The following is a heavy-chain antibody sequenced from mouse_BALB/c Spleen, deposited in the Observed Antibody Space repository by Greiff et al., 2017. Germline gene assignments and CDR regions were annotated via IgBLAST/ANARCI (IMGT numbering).Heavy chain of an antibody. CDR2: INSNGGST. CDR3: ARGREIFAY. CDR1: GFTFSSYG. J-gene: IGHJ3*01. Sequence: EVKLMESGGGLVQPGGSLKLSCAASGFTFSSYGMSWVRQTPDKRLELVATINSNGGSTYYPDSVKGRFTISRDNAKNTLYLQMSSLKSEDTAMYYCARGREIFAYWGQGTLVTVSA. V-gene: IGHV5-6-3*01.